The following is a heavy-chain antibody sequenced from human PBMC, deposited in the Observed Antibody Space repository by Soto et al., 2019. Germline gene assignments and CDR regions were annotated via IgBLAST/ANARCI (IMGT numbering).Heavy chain of an antibody. V-gene: IGHV4-34*01. CDR2: INHSGST. J-gene: IGHJ4*02. Sequence: SETLSLTCAVYGGSFSGYYWSWIRQPPGKGLEWIGEINHSGSTNYNPSLKSRVTISVDTSKNQFSLKLSSVTAADTAVYYCARGLLAAAGIATLVLDYWGQGTLVTVSS. CDR3: ARGLLAAAGIATLVLDY. CDR1: GGSFSGYY. D-gene: IGHD6-13*01.